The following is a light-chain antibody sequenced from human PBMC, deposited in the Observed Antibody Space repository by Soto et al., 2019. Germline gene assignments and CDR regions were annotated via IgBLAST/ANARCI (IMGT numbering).Light chain of an antibody. Sequence: QSALTQPASVSGSPGQPITISCPGTSTDVGRYNYVSWYQQHPGKAPKLMIHDVANRPSGVSNRFSGSKSGITASLTISGLQAEDEADYYCSSYTTSSTYVFGTGTKVTVL. CDR3: SSYTTSSTYV. J-gene: IGLJ1*01. CDR1: STDVGRYNY. V-gene: IGLV2-14*01. CDR2: DVA.